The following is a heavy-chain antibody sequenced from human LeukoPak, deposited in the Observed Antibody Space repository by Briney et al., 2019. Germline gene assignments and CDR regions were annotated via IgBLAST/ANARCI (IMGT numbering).Heavy chain of an antibody. CDR1: GYSFTSYW. J-gene: IGHJ5*02. D-gene: IGHD2-21*01. Sequence: GESLKISCKGSGYSFTSYWISWVRQMPGKGLEWMGRVDPSDSYTNYSPSFQGHVTISADKSISTAYLQWSSLKASDTAMYYCARQAYNWFDPWGQGTLVTVSS. CDR3: ARQAYNWFDP. V-gene: IGHV5-10-1*01. CDR2: VDPSDSYT.